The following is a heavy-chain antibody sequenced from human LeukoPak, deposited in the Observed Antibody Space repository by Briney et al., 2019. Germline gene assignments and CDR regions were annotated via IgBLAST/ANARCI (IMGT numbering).Heavy chain of an antibody. Sequence: TGGSLRLSCAASGFTFSSYAMGWVRQAPGKGLEWVSSISGSGDTTYYADSVKGRFTISRDNSKNTLYLQMNSLRAEDTAVYYCAREYSSSPYYFDYWGQGTLVTVSS. CDR3: AREYSSSPYYFDY. D-gene: IGHD6-6*01. V-gene: IGHV3-23*01. CDR1: GFTFSSYA. J-gene: IGHJ4*02. CDR2: ISGSGDTT.